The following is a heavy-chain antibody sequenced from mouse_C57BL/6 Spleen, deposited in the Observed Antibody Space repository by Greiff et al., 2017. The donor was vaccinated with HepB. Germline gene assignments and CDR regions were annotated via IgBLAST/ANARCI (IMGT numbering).Heavy chain of an antibody. CDR3: ERDEGGGYDLDY. D-gene: IGHD2-2*01. Sequence: QVQLKESGAELVNPGAPVKLSCKAFGSTFTAYTIHWVKHRSGQGLEWFGWFYPRSGSIKYNEKFKDKATLTADKSSRTVYMGLSRLTSEDSAVYFCERDEGGGYDLDYWGQGTTLTVSS. CDR2: FYPRSGSI. CDR1: GSTFTAYT. J-gene: IGHJ2*01. V-gene: IGHV1-62-2*01.